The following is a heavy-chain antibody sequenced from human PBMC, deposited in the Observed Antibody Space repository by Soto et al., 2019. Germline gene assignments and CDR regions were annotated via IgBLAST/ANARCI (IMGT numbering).Heavy chain of an antibody. D-gene: IGHD6-13*01. V-gene: IGHV6-1*01. CDR2: TYYRSKWYN. CDR1: GDSVSSNSAA. Sequence: SQTLSLPFAISGDSVSSNSAAWNWIRQSPSRGLEWLGRTYYRSKWYNDYAVSVKSRITINPDTSKNQFSLQLNSVTPEDTAVYYCAKSIAAAGNAYYYGMDVWGQGTTVTVSS. J-gene: IGHJ6*02. CDR3: AKSIAAAGNAYYYGMDV.